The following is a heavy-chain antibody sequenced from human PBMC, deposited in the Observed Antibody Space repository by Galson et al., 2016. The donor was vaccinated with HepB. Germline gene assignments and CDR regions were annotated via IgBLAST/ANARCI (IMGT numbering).Heavy chain of an antibody. J-gene: IGHJ6*02. CDR3: AGLTGGYDSSGLYYYYGMDV. Sequence: SETLSLTCAVYGGSFSGYYWSWIRQPPGKGLEWIGEINHSGSTNYNPSLKSRVTISVDTSKNQFSLKLSSVTAADTAVYYCAGLTGGYDSSGLYYYYGMDVWGQGTTVTVSS. CDR2: INHSGST. V-gene: IGHV4-34*01. CDR1: GGSFSGYY. D-gene: IGHD3-22*01.